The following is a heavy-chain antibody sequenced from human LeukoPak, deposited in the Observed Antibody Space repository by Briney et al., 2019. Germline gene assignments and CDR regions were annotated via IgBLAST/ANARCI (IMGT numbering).Heavy chain of an antibody. CDR3: TKQYYYGSGNYPSDY. J-gene: IGHJ4*02. CDR2: ISYDGSNK. Sequence: PGRSLRLSCAASGCTFSSYAMHWVRQAPGKGLEWVAVISYDGSNKYYADSVKGRFTISRDNSKNTLYLQMNSLRAEDTAVYYCTKQYYYGSGNYPSDYWGQGTLVTVSS. V-gene: IGHV3-30-3*02. CDR1: GCTFSSYA. D-gene: IGHD3-10*01.